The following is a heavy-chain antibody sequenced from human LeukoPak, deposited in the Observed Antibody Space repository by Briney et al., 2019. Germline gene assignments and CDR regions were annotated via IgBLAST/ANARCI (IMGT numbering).Heavy chain of an antibody. CDR3: ARDSTRDYGYYYYYYMDV. D-gene: IGHD4-17*01. CDR2: ISSSSSYI. CDR1: GFTFSSYE. Sequence: GGSLRLSCAASGFTFSSYEMNWVRQAPGKGLEWVSSISSSSSYIYYADSVKGRFTISRDNAKNSLYLQMNSLRAEDTAVYYCARDSTRDYGYYYYYYMDVWGKGTTVTISS. J-gene: IGHJ6*03. V-gene: IGHV3-21*01.